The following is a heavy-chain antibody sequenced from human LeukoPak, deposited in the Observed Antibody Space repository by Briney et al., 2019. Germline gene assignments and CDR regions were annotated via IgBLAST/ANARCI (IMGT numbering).Heavy chain of an antibody. Sequence: SETLCLTCTVSGVSISSYYWSWIRQPPGKGLEWIGYTYYSGSTNYNPYLKSRVTISVDMSKNQFSLKLSSVTAADTAVYYCARHLSAYSGNPGFDYWGQGTLVTVSS. CDR2: TYYSGST. D-gene: IGHD1-26*01. J-gene: IGHJ4*02. CDR3: ARHLSAYSGNPGFDY. CDR1: GVSISSYY. V-gene: IGHV4-59*08.